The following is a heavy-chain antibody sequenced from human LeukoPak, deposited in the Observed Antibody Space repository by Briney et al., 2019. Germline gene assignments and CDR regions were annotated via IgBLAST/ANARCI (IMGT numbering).Heavy chain of an antibody. V-gene: IGHV3-23*01. CDR2: ISGSGGST. J-gene: IGHJ4*02. CDR1: GFTFSSYA. Sequence: GGSLRLSCAASGFTFSSYAMSWVRQAPGKGLEWVSAISGSGGSTYYADSVKGRFTISRDNSKNTLCLQMNSLRAEDTAVYYCAKSRWRYSSSSYFDYWGQGTLVTVSS. CDR3: AKSRWRYSSSSYFDY. D-gene: IGHD6-13*01.